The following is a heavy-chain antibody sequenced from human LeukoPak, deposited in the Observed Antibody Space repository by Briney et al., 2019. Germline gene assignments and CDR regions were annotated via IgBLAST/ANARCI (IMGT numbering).Heavy chain of an antibody. Sequence: GASVTVSCKASGYTFTSYDMHWVRQAPGQGLEGMGIINPSGGSTSYAQKFQGGVTMTRDTSTSTVYMELSSLRSEDTAVYYCARDPVLSGYYFDYWGQGTLVTVSS. D-gene: IGHD3-22*01. CDR3: ARDPVLSGYYFDY. J-gene: IGHJ4*02. CDR1: GYTFTSYD. V-gene: IGHV1-46*01. CDR2: INPSGGST.